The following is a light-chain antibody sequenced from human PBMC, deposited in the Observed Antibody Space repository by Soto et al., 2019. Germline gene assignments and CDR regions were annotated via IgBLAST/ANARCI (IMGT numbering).Light chain of an antibody. V-gene: IGKV3-20*01. CDR2: GAS. CDR1: QSVSSNF. Sequence: EIVLTQSPGTLSLSPGERATLSCRASQSVSSNFLAWYQQKPGQAPRLLIYGASSRATGIPDRFSGSGSGTDFTLPISRLEPEDFAVYYCQQYGSSPPWTFGQGTKVEIK. CDR3: QQYGSSPPWT. J-gene: IGKJ1*01.